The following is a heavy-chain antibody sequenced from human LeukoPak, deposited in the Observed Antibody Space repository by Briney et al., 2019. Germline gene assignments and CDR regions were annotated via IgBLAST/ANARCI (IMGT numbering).Heavy chain of an antibody. CDR2: INPNSGGT. CDR3: VTAAGSIVPSYRAEYFQH. V-gene: IGHV1-2*02. CDR1: GYTFTGYY. J-gene: IGHJ1*01. Sequence: APVKVSCKASGYTFTGYYMHWVRQAPGQGLEWMGWINPNSGGTNYAQKFQGRVTMTRDTSISTAYMELSRLRSDDTAVYYCVTAAGSIVPSYRAEYFQHWGQGTLVTVSS. D-gene: IGHD1-26*01.